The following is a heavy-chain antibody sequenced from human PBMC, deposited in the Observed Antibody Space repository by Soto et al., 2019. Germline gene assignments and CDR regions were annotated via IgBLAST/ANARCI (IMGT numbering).Heavy chain of an antibody. CDR1: GFTFSSYG. CDR3: ANGFGEPYYYYYGMDV. Sequence: GGSLRLSCAASGFTFSSYGIHWVRQAPGKGLERVAVISYDGSNKYYADSVKGRFTISRDNSKNTLYLQMNSLRAEDTAVYYCANGFGEPYYYYYGMDVWGQGTTVTAP. J-gene: IGHJ6*02. CDR2: ISYDGSNK. D-gene: IGHD3-10*01. V-gene: IGHV3-30*18.